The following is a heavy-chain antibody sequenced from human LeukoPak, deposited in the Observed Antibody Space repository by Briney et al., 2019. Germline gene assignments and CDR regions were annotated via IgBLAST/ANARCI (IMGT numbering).Heavy chain of an antibody. CDR1: GYTFTGYY. Sequence: ASVKVSCKASGYTFTGYYMHWVRQAPGQGLEWMGWINPNSGGTNYAQKFQGRVTMTRDTSISTAYMELSRLRSDDTAMYYCARDFDYYDSSGPDYWGQGTLVTVSS. J-gene: IGHJ4*02. D-gene: IGHD3-22*01. CDR3: ARDFDYYDSSGPDY. CDR2: INPNSGGT. V-gene: IGHV1-2*02.